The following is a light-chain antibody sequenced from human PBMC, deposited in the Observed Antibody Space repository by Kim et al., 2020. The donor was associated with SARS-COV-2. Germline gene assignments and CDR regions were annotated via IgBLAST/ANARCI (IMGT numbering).Light chain of an antibody. Sequence: SSPEEPATLSCRASQTVTSSYLAWYQHKPGQPPRHLIYDSSKRATGIPDKFRGSGSGADFTLTISRLEPEDFAVFFCQQYGNSPQSFGPGTRLEI. CDR3: QQYGNSPQS. CDR2: DSS. CDR1: QTVTSSY. V-gene: IGKV3-20*01. J-gene: IGKJ2*01.